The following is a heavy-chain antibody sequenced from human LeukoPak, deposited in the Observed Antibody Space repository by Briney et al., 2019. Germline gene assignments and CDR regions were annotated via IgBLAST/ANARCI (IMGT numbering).Heavy chain of an antibody. D-gene: IGHD2-2*02. CDR1: GYTFTSYG. CDR2: ISAYNGNT. J-gene: IGHJ2*01. CDR3: ARDIVVVPAAISYFDL. V-gene: IGHV1-18*01. Sequence: ASVKVSCKASGYTFTSYGISWVRQAPGQGLEWMGWISAYNGNTNYAQKLQGRVTVTTDTSTSTAYMELRSLRSDDTAVYYCARDIVVVPAAISYFDLWGRGTLVTVSS.